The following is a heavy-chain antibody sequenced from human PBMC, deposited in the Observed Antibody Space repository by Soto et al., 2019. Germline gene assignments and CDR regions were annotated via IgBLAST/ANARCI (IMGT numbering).Heavy chain of an antibody. J-gene: IGHJ1*01. V-gene: IGHV3-30*18. Sequence: GGSLSLSCAASGFTFSSYCMHWVRQAPGKGLEWVAVISYDGSNKYYADSVKGRFTISRDNSKNTLYLQMNSLRAEDTAVYYCAKDLGTVGAAQHWGQGTLVTVLL. CDR3: AKDLGTVGAAQH. CDR1: GFTFSSYC. D-gene: IGHD1-26*01. CDR2: ISYDGSNK.